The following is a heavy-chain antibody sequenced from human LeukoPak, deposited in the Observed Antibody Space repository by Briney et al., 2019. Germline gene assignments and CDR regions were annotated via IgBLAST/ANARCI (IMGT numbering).Heavy chain of an antibody. CDR3: ARSVYYGSGSYFDYYYYMDV. CDR2: IYQSGTT. J-gene: IGHJ6*03. D-gene: IGHD3-10*01. CDR1: GYSISSGYY. Sequence: PSETLSLTCSVSGYSISSGYYWGWVRQPPGKGLEWIGTIYQSGTTHDNPSLKSRVTISIDKSKNQLSLRLMSVTVAGTAVYYCARSVYYGSGSYFDYYYYMDVWGKGTTVTVSS. V-gene: IGHV4-38-2*02.